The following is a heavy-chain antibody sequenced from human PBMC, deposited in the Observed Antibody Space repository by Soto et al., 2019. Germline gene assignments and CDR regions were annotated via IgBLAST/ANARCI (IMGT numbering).Heavy chain of an antibody. Sequence: QVHLVESGGGVVQPGRSLRLSCAASGFAFSTYGMHWVRQAPGKGLEWVAVMSYDGSNKYYADSVKGRFTISRDNSKNTLCLQMNSLRAEDTAVYYCARGPYYYDSSGFFDYWGQGTLVTVSS. J-gene: IGHJ4*02. CDR1: GFAFSTYG. V-gene: IGHV3-30*03. D-gene: IGHD3-22*01. CDR2: MSYDGSNK. CDR3: ARGPYYYDSSGFFDY.